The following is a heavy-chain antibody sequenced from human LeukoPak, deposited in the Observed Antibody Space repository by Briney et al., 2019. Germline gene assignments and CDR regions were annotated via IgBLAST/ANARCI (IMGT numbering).Heavy chain of an antibody. CDR3: IREGCGATSCYTNDY. CDR2: ITSTYAT. J-gene: IGHJ4*02. CDR1: GFTFSASP. D-gene: IGHD2-2*02. Sequence: GGSLKLSCTASGFTFSASPMHWVRQASGKGLEWVGRITSTYATAYAASVKGRFTISRDDSKSTTYLQMNSLETEDTAVYFCIREGCGATSCYTNDYWGQGTLVTVSS. V-gene: IGHV3-73*01.